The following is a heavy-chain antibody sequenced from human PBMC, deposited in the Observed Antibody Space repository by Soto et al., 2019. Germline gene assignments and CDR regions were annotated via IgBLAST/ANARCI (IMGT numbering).Heavy chain of an antibody. J-gene: IGHJ6*02. V-gene: IGHV3-30*18. D-gene: IGHD6-19*01. CDR1: GFTFSSYG. Sequence: PGGSLRLSCAASGFTFSSYGMHWVRQAPGKGLEWVAVISYDGSNKYYADSVKGRFTISRDNSKNTLYLQMNSLRAEDTAVYYFAKDRKDSSGWDPNYYYYYGMDVWGQGTTVTVSS. CDR2: ISYDGSNK. CDR3: AKDRKDSSGWDPNYYYYYGMDV.